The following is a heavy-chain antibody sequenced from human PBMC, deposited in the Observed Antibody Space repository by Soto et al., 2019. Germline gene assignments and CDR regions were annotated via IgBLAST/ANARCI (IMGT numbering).Heavy chain of an antibody. CDR3: ARGMVPLLSL. Sequence: QVQLQQWGAGLLKPSETLSLTCAVYGGSFSGYYWSWIRQPPGKGLEWIGEINHSGSTNYNPSLKSRVTISVDTSKNQFSLKLSSVTAAATAVYYCARGMVPLLSLWGQGTLVTVSS. CDR2: INHSGST. J-gene: IGHJ4*02. CDR1: GGSFSGYY. D-gene: IGHD2-2*01. V-gene: IGHV4-34*01.